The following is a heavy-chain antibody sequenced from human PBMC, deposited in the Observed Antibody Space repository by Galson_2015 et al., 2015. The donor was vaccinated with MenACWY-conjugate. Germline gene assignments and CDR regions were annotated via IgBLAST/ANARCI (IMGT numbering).Heavy chain of an antibody. CDR3: ARAPYGSQTNNYYMDV. CDR2: IYYTGSA. Sequence: ETLSLTCAVSGGSISSYHWSWIRPPPGKGLEWIGYIYYTGSANYNPSLKSRVTISVDTSKNQFSLKLSSVTAADTAVYFCARAPYGSQTNNYYMDVWGKGTTVTVSS. CDR1: GGSISSYH. V-gene: IGHV4-59*01. D-gene: IGHD3-10*01. J-gene: IGHJ6*03.